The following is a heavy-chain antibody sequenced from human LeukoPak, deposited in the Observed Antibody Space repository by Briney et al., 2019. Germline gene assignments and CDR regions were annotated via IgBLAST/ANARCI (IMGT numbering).Heavy chain of an antibody. V-gene: IGHV4-39*01. D-gene: IGHD2-2*01. CDR3: LSLIVVVAPAPHIDN. CDR1: GGSISSSNYY. J-gene: IGHJ4*02. Sequence: PSETLSLTCTVSGGSISSSNYYWGWIRQPPGKGLEWIGSIYYSGSTYYNPSLKSRVTISVDTSKNQFSVKLSSVTAADTAVYYCLSLIVVVAPAPHIDNWGQGTLVTVSS. CDR2: IYYSGST.